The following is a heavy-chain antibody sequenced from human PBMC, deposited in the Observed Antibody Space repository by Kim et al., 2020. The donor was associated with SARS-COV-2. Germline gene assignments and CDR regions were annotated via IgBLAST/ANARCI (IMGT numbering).Heavy chain of an antibody. Sequence: GGSLRLSCAASGFTFSGSAMHWVRQASGKGLEWVGRIRSKANSYATAYAASVKGRFTISRDDSKNTAYLQMNSLKTEDTAVYYCTGPRDYYGSGSYYNNYYYYGMDVWGQGTTVTVSS. CDR3: TGPRDYYGSGSYYNNYYYYGMDV. J-gene: IGHJ6*02. V-gene: IGHV3-73*01. D-gene: IGHD3-10*01. CDR1: GFTFSGSA. CDR2: IRSKANSYAT.